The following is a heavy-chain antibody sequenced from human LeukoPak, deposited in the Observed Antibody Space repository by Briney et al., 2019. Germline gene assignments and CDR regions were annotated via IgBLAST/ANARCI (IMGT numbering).Heavy chain of an antibody. Sequence: GGSLRLSCAASGFTFSSYWMSWVRQAPGKGLEWVANIKQDGSEKYYVDSVKGRFTISRDNAKNSLYLQMNSLRAEDTAVYYCVRDSSLVWFGVLAYYYYGMDVWGQGTTVTVSS. CDR1: GFTFSSYW. D-gene: IGHD3-10*01. CDR3: VRDSSLVWFGVLAYYYYGMDV. J-gene: IGHJ6*02. CDR2: IKQDGSEK. V-gene: IGHV3-7*01.